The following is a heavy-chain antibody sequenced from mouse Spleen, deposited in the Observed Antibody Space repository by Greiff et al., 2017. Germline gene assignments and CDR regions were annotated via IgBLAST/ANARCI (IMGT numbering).Heavy chain of an antibody. CDR3: ARDRAWFAD. CDR1: GYSITSGYY. V-gene: IGHV3-6*01. Sequence: EVKLMESGPGLVKPSQSLSLTCSVTGYSITSGYYWNWIRQFPGNKLEWMGYISYDGSNNYNPSLKNRISITRDTSKNQFFLKLNSVTTEDTATYYCARDRAWFADWGQGTLVTVSA. J-gene: IGHJ3*01. CDR2: ISYDGSN.